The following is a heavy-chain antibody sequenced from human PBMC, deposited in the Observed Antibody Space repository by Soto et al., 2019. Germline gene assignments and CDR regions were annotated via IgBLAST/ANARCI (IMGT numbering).Heavy chain of an antibody. J-gene: IGHJ4*02. D-gene: IGHD6-6*01. V-gene: IGHV3-23*01. CDR1: GFTFSSYA. Sequence: GGSLRLSCAASGFTFSSYAMSWVRQAPGKGLEWVSGISGSGGSTYYADSVKGRFTISRDNSKNTLYLQMNSLRAEDTAVYYCAKASIAARPLYYFDYWGQGTLVTVSS. CDR3: AKASIAARPLYYFDY. CDR2: ISGSGGST.